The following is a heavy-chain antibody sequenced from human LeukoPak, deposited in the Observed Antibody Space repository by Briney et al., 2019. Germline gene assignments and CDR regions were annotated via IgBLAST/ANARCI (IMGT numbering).Heavy chain of an antibody. Sequence: SETLSLTCTVSGGSISSSSYYWGWIRQPPGKGLEWIGSIYYSGSTYYNPSLKSRVTISVDTSKNQFSLKLSSVTAADTAVYYCAREYRDYGDYDGARTTRYYFDYWGQGTLVTVSS. CDR1: GGSISSSSYY. CDR2: IYYSGST. D-gene: IGHD4-17*01. V-gene: IGHV4-39*07. J-gene: IGHJ4*02. CDR3: AREYRDYGDYDGARTTRYYFDY.